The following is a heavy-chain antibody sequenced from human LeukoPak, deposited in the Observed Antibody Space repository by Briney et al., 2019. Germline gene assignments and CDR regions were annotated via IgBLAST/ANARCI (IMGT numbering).Heavy chain of an antibody. CDR3: ARDNYYGSGSYYNGMDV. D-gene: IGHD3-10*01. Sequence: GGSLRLSCAASGFTFSSYAMSWVRQAPGKGLEWVSAISGSGGSTYYADSVKGRFTISRDNSKNTLYLQMNSLRAEDTAVYYCARDNYYGSGSYYNGMDVWGQGTTVTVSS. CDR2: ISGSGGST. V-gene: IGHV3-23*01. J-gene: IGHJ6*02. CDR1: GFTFSSYA.